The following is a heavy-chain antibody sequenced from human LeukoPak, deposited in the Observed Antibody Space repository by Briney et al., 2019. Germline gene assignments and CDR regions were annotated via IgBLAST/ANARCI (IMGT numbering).Heavy chain of an antibody. J-gene: IGHJ4*02. CDR3: ARDPTPQYGDYAHFDY. D-gene: IGHD4-17*01. CDR2: IYYSGST. CDR1: GGSISSSSYY. V-gene: IGHV4-39*07. Sequence: PSETLSLTCTVSGGSISSSSYYWGWIRQPPGKGLEWIGSIYYSGSTYYNPSLKSRVTISVDTSKNQISLKLSSVTAADTAVFYCARDPTPQYGDYAHFDYWGQGTLVTVSS.